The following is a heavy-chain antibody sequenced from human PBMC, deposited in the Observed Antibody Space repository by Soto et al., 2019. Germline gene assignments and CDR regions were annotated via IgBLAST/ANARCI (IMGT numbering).Heavy chain of an antibody. CDR3: ARNGYYDFWSGYRGLWPMDV. Sequence: GGSLRLSCAASGFTFSSYWMSWVRQAPGKGLEWVANIKQDGSEKYYVDSVKGRFTISRDNAKNSLYLQMNSLRAEDMAVYYCARNGYYDFWSGYRGLWPMDVWGKGTTVTVSS. V-gene: IGHV3-7*01. D-gene: IGHD3-3*01. J-gene: IGHJ6*03. CDR1: GFTFSSYW. CDR2: IKQDGSEK.